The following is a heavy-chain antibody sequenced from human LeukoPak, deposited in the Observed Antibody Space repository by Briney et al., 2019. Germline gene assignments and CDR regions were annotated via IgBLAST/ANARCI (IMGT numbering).Heavy chain of an antibody. CDR1: GFSFSDYY. CDR2: ISSSGDTM. D-gene: IGHD1-7*01. V-gene: IGHV3-11*04. J-gene: IGHJ4*02. CDR3: ARVMGNYASDY. Sequence: NPGGSLRLSCAASGFSFSDYYMSWIRQAPGKGLEWVSYISSSGDTMSYADSVKGRFTISRDNAQNSLYLQMSSLRAEDAAIYYCARVMGNYASDYWGQGALVTVSS.